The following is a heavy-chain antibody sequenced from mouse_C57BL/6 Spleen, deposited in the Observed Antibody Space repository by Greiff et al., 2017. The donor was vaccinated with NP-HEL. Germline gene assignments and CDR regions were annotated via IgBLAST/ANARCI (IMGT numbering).Heavy chain of an antibody. Sequence: VQGVESGAELVKPGASVKMSCKASGYTFTTYPIEWMKQNHGKSLEWIGNFHPYNDDTKYNEQFKGKATLTVEKSSSTVYLELSRLTADDSAVYYCARGAYYGSSYWYFDVWGTGTTVTVSS. CDR1: GYTFTTYP. J-gene: IGHJ1*03. D-gene: IGHD1-1*01. V-gene: IGHV1-47*01. CDR2: FHPYNDDT. CDR3: ARGAYYGSSYWYFDV.